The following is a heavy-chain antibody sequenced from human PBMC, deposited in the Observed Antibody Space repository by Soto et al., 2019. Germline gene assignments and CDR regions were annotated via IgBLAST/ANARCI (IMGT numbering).Heavy chain of an antibody. CDR3: ARDSDYYDSSGDSDY. V-gene: IGHV4-30-4*01. D-gene: IGHD3-22*01. J-gene: IGHJ4*02. Sequence: SETLSLTCTVSGGSISSGDYYWSWLRQPPGKGLEWIGYIYYSGSTYYNPSLKSRVTISVDTSKNQFSLKLSSVTAADTAVYYCARDSDYYDSSGDSDYWGQGTLVTVSS. CDR1: GGSISSGDYY. CDR2: IYYSGST.